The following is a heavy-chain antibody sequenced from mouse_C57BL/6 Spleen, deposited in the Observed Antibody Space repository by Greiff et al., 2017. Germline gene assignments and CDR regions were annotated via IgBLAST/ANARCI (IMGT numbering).Heavy chain of an antibody. CDR2: IYPGDGDT. D-gene: IGHD3-1*01. CDR1: GYAFSSSW. CDR3: ARQDLGYAMDY. J-gene: IGHJ4*01. Sequence: QVQLQQSGPELVKPGASVKISCKASGYAFSSSWMNWVKQRPGKGLEWIGRIYPGDGDTNYNGKFKGKATLTADKSSSTAYMQLSSLTSEDSAVCFCARQDLGYAMDYWGQGTSVTVSS. V-gene: IGHV1-82*01.